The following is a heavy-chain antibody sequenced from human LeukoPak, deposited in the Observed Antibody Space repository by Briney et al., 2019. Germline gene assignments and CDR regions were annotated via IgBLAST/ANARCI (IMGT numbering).Heavy chain of an antibody. CDR1: GYTLTSYG. V-gene: IGHV1-18*01. J-gene: IGHJ3*02. CDR2: ISAYNGNT. Sequence: GASVKVSCKASGYTLTSYGISWVRQAPGQGLEWMGWISAYNGNTRYAQKLQGRVTMTTDSSTSTAYMELRSLRSDDTAVYYCARVTLSEIVVFDIWGQGTMVTVSS. D-gene: IGHD2-15*01. CDR3: ARVTLSEIVVFDI.